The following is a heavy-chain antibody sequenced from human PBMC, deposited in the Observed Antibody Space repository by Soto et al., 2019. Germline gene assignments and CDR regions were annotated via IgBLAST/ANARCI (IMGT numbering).Heavy chain of an antibody. CDR2: LNPNSGDT. D-gene: IGHD6-19*01. Sequence: QVQLVQSGAEVKKPGASVKVSCKASGYTFSSYDINWVRQATGQGLEWMGWLNPNSGDTGYAQKFQGRVTLTRNTSINTAYIKLSSLTSDDTAVYYCATSGGGWYLYWGQGTLVTVSS. CDR3: ATSGGGWYLY. CDR1: GYTFSSYD. J-gene: IGHJ4*02. V-gene: IGHV1-8*01.